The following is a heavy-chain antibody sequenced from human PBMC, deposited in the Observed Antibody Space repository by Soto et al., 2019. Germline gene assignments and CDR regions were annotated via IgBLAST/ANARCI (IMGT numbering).Heavy chain of an antibody. J-gene: IGHJ5*01. CDR2: INHSGRV. CDR3: STRAYDTNAYYRFDP. D-gene: IGHD3-22*01. V-gene: IGHV4-34*01. Sequence: SETLSLTCAVYGGSFSGHSWTWIRQSPGKGLEWIGDINHSGRVNYSPSLKSRVTISLDTSKNQFSLTLSAVTAADTAMYYCSTRAYDTNAYYRFDPWGQGTLVTVSS. CDR1: GGSFSGHS.